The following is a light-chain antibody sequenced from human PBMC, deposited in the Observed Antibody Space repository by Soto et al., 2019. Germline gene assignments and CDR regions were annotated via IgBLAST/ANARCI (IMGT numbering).Light chain of an antibody. CDR1: QGISSY. V-gene: IGKV1-8*01. CDR3: HQYYSYPRT. CDR2: AAS. J-gene: IGKJ1*01. Sequence: AILMTQSPSSLSSSTGDRVTITCRASQGISSYLACYQQKQANAPKLLIYAASTWKSGVTSRCSGSGAGTDVTLTISCMQSEDYATYYCHQYYSYPRTFGQGTKVEIK.